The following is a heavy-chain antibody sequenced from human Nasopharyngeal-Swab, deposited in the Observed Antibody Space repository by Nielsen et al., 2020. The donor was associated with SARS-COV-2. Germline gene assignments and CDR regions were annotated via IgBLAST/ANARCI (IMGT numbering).Heavy chain of an antibody. Sequence: GESLKISCAASGFTFSSYWMSWVRQAPGKGLEWVANIKQDGSEKYYVDSLKGRFTISRDNAKNSLYLQMNSLRAEDTAVYYCARDKGDSYNSDYYYMDVWGKGTTVTVSS. CDR1: GFTFSSYW. D-gene: IGHD5-24*01. V-gene: IGHV3-7*05. CDR2: IKQDGSEK. CDR3: ARDKGDSYNSDYYYMDV. J-gene: IGHJ6*03.